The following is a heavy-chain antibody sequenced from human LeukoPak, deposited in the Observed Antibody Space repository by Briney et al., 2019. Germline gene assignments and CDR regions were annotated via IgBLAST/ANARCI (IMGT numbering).Heavy chain of an antibody. Sequence: GGSLRLSCAASGFTFSSYAMHWVRQAPGQGLEWVAVISYDGSNKYYADSVKGRFTISRDNSKNTLYLQMNSLRAEDTAVYFCARYNSAWKTDDYWGQGTLVTVSS. V-gene: IGHV3-30-3*01. J-gene: IGHJ4*02. D-gene: IGHD6-19*01. CDR3: ARYNSAWKTDDY. CDR2: ISYDGSNK. CDR1: GFTFSSYA.